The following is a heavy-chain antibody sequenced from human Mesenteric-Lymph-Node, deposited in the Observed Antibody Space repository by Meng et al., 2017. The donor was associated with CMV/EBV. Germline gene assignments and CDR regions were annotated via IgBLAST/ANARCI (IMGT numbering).Heavy chain of an antibody. V-gene: IGHV4-39*07. CDR2: MHYSGNT. Sequence: SETLSLTCAVSGGSISGSSYYWGWIRQPPGKGLEWIGSMHYSGNTHYNPSLKSRVTISVDTSKNHFSLKLSSVTAADTAVYYCAREERPTSQYNGGIFDYWGQGTLVTVSS. CDR1: GGSISGSSYY. D-gene: IGHD1-1*01. J-gene: IGHJ4*02. CDR3: AREERPTSQYNGGIFDY.